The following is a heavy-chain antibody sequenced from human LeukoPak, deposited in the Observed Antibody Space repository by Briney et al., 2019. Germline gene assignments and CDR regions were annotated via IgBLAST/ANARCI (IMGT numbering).Heavy chain of an antibody. V-gene: IGHV4-39*01. Sequence: PSETLSLTCTVSGGSVSSDSYYWVWVRQPPGKGLEWTGSINYSGTTFYSSSLKSRITLSMDASKNQFSLRLTSVTAADTAVYYCARQGTYSGNLFDNWGQGTLVTVSS. CDR3: ARQGTYSGNLFDN. J-gene: IGHJ4*02. D-gene: IGHD1-26*01. CDR1: GGSVSSDSYY. CDR2: INYSGTT.